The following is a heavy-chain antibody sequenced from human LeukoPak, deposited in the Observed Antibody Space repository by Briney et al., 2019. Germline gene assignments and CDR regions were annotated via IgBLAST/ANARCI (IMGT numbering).Heavy chain of an antibody. CDR1: GGSINSFY. CDR3: ARENWRSKSIDFDS. Sequence: SETLSLTCTVSGGSINSFYWTWIRQPAGKGLEWIGRIYSSGSTNFNPSLKSRVTMSVDTSKNQFSLRLSSVTAADTAAYFCARENWRSKSIDFDSWGQGTLVTVSS. V-gene: IGHV4-4*07. D-gene: IGHD6-6*01. J-gene: IGHJ4*02. CDR2: IYSSGST.